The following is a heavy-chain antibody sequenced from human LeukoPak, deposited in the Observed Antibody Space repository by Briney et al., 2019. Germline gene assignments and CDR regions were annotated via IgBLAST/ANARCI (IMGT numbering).Heavy chain of an antibody. CDR1: GFTVSSNY. Sequence: GGSLRLSCAASGFTVSSNYMSWVRQAPGKGLEWVSVIYSGGSTYYANSVEGRFTISRDNSKNTLYLQMNSLRAEDTAVYYCAKAGKPITFGGVIVWGQGTLVTVSS. CDR2: IYSGGST. D-gene: IGHD3-16*02. J-gene: IGHJ4*02. V-gene: IGHV3-53*01. CDR3: AKAGKPITFGGVIV.